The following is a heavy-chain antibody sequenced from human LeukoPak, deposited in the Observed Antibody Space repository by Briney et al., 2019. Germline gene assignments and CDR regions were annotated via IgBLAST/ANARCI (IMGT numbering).Heavy chain of an antibody. J-gene: IGHJ4*02. D-gene: IGHD6-19*01. Sequence: GGSLRLSCAASGFTFSSYGMHWVRQAPGKGLEWVAVISYDGSNKYYADSVKGRFTISRDNSKNTLYLQMNSLRAEDTAVYYCAKLGYSSGWFPGDYWGQGTLVTVSS. CDR3: AKLGYSSGWFPGDY. V-gene: IGHV3-30*18. CDR1: GFTFSSYG. CDR2: ISYDGSNK.